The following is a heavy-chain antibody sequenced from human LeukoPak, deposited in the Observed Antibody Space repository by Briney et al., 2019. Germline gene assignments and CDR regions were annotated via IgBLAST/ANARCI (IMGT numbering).Heavy chain of an antibody. Sequence: KTSETLSLTCAVSGGSISSSNWWSWVRQPPGKGLEWIGEIYHSGSTNYNPSLKSRVTISVDKSKNQFSLKLSSVTAADTAVYYCARTNHGLHAFDLWGQGTMVTVSS. CDR3: ARTNHGLHAFDL. V-gene: IGHV4-4*02. J-gene: IGHJ3*01. D-gene: IGHD2-21*01. CDR1: GGSISSSNW. CDR2: IYHSGST.